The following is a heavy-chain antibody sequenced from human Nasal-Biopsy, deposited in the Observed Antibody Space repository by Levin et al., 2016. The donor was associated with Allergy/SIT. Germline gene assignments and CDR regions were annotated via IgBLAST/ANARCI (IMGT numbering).Heavy chain of an antibody. Sequence: SETLSLTCTVSGDSIFTTTYYWGWIRQPPGKGLEWIGSIFYSGSPYYNPSLKSRVTISVDASKNQFSLSLTSVTAADTAVYYCARHRDFGGYDDYWAQGTLVTVSS. J-gene: IGHJ4*02. D-gene: IGHD3-16*01. CDR2: IFYSGSP. V-gene: IGHV4-39*01. CDR3: ARHRDFGGYDDY. CDR1: GDSIFTTTYY.